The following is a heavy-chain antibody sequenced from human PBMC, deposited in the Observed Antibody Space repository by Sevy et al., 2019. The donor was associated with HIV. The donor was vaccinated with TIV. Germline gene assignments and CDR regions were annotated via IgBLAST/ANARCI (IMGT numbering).Heavy chain of an antibody. CDR1: GGSISSYF. V-gene: IGHV4-59*01. CDR2: IYYTGSA. J-gene: IGHJ4*02. CDR3: ARDDASSSRVLDY. D-gene: IGHD2-2*01. Sequence: SETLSLTCSVSGGSISSYFWTWIRQPPGKGLEWIGHIYYTGSANYNPSLKSRVTISIDKSKSQFSLNLSSVTAADTAVYYCARDDASSSRVLDYWGQGALVTVSS.